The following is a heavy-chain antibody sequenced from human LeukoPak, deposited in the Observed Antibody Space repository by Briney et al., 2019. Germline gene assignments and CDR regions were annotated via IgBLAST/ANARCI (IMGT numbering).Heavy chain of an antibody. V-gene: IGHV4-59*08. CDR1: AGSTRGYF. CDR3: ARHDSWLQLDY. Sequence: PSETLSLTCNVSAGSTRGYFWSWIRQPPGKGLEWIGYIYYSGSTSYNPSLKSRVTISVDTSKNQFSLKLSSVTAADTAVYYCARHDSWLQLDYWGQGTLVTVSS. J-gene: IGHJ4*02. D-gene: IGHD5-24*01. CDR2: IYYSGST.